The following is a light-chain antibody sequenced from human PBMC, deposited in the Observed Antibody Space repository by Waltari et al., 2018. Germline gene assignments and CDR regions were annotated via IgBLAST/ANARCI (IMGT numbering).Light chain of an antibody. CDR2: DAS. CDR1: QSVSRY. V-gene: IGKV3-11*01. Sequence: EIVLTQSPATLSLSPGERATLSCRASQSVSRYLAWYQQKPGQAPRLLIYDASNRASGTPARFSGSGAGTDFTLTISSLEPEDFALYYCQQRANWPKLTFGGGTKVEI. CDR3: QQRANWPKLT. J-gene: IGKJ4*01.